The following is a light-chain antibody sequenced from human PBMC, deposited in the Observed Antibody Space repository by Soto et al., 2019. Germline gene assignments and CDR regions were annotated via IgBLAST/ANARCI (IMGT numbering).Light chain of an antibody. CDR1: QSVSSY. J-gene: IGKJ5*01. CDR3: QQYGSSPST. CDR2: GAS. V-gene: IGKV3-20*01. Sequence: IVLTQSPATLSLSPVVIATLSRRASQSVSSYLAGYQQKPGQAPRLLIYGASSRATGIPDRFSGSGSGTDVTLTISRLEPEDFAVYYCQQYGSSPSTFGQGTRLEIK.